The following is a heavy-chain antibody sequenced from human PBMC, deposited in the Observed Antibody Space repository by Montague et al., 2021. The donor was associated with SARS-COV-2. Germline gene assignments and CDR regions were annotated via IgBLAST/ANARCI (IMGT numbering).Heavy chain of an antibody. CDR3: ARGHHDYGGNRPFYFFDY. CDR2: INHSGST. J-gene: IGHJ4*02. D-gene: IGHD4-23*01. Sequence: SETLSLTCGVYGGSFSDFYWSWIRQPPGKGLEWITEINHSGSTNYNPYLKRRVTISLDTSNNQFYLKVSSVTAADTAVYYCARGHHDYGGNRPFYFFDYWGQGSLVTVSS. V-gene: IGHV4-34*01. CDR1: GGSFSDFY.